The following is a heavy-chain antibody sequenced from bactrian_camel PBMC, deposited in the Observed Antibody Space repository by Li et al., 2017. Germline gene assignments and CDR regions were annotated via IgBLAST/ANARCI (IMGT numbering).Heavy chain of an antibody. CDR1: GFTYTHYY. CDR2: ISSDGTT. D-gene: IGHD7*01. Sequence: QLVESGGGSVQAGGSLRLSCAVSGFTYTHYYMGWFRQAPGKEREGVAAISSDGTTIYPDSVKGRFTMSRDNAKNTLYLQMNSLKTEDSAVYYCATGGHHGPYNYWGQGTQVTVS. J-gene: IGHJ4*01. V-gene: IGHV3S55*01. CDR3: ATGGHHGPYNY.